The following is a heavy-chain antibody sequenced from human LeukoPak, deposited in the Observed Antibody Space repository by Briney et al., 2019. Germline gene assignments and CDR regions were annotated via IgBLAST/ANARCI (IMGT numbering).Heavy chain of an antibody. Sequence: PSETLSLTCTVSGGAISGYYWSWVRQPAGKGLEWIGRMYSSGSANYNPSLKSRVTVSVDTSKNQFSLKLSSVTAADTAVYYCARGARAGYDLEPFDYWGQGTLVTVSS. CDR1: GGAISGYY. D-gene: IGHD5-24*01. CDR3: ARGARAGYDLEPFDY. J-gene: IGHJ4*02. V-gene: IGHV4-4*07. CDR2: MYSSGSA.